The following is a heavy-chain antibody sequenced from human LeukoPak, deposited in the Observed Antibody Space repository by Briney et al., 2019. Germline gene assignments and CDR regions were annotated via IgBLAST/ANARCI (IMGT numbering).Heavy chain of an antibody. D-gene: IGHD6-13*01. V-gene: IGHV1-18*04. CDR2: ISTYNANT. Sequence: ASVKVSCKASGYTFTSYYMHWVRQAPGQGLEWMGWISTYNANTKYAQKFQGRVAMTTDTSTSTAYMELRNLRFDDTAFYYCARVISSSWYHHDHWGQGTLVTVSS. J-gene: IGHJ4*02. CDR3: ARVISSSWYHHDH. CDR1: GYTFTSYY.